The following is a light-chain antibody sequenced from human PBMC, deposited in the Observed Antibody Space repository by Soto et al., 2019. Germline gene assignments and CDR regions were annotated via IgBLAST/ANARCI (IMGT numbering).Light chain of an antibody. V-gene: IGLV3-21*04. CDR2: YDT. J-gene: IGLJ3*02. CDR3: QVWDSSSDWV. Sequence: SSELTQPPSVSVAPGKTAKITCGGNNIGSKGVHWYQQKPGQAPVLVIYYDTDRPSGIPERFSGSNSGNTATLTISRVEAGDEADYYCQVWDSSSDWVFGGGTKLTVL. CDR1: NIGSKG.